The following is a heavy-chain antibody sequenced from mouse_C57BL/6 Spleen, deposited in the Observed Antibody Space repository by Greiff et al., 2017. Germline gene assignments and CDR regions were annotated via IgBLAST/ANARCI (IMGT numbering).Heavy chain of an antibody. CDR1: GYSITSGYY. CDR3: ASEDGYGGGFAY. CDR2: ISYDGSN. Sequence: EVQLQESGPGLVKPSQSLSLTCSVTGYSITSGYYWNWIRQFPGNKLEWMGYISYDGSNNYNPSLKNRISITRDTTKNQFLLKLNSVTTEDTATYYCASEDGYGGGFAYWGQGTLVTVSA. V-gene: IGHV3-6*01. D-gene: IGHD2-2*01. J-gene: IGHJ3*01.